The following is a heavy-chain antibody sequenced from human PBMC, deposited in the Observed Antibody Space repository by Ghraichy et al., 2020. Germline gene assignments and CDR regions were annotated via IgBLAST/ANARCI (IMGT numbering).Heavy chain of an antibody. D-gene: IGHD3-3*01. J-gene: IGHJ6*02. V-gene: IGHV4-59*01. CDR2: IYYSGST. Sequence: SETLSLTCTVSGGSISSYYWSWIRQPPGKGLEWIGYIYYSGSTNYNPSLKSRVTISVDTSKNQFSLKLSSVTAADTAVYYCARDLGPREWLLSHYYYGMDVWGQGTTVTVSS. CDR1: GGSISSYY. CDR3: ARDLGPREWLLSHYYYGMDV.